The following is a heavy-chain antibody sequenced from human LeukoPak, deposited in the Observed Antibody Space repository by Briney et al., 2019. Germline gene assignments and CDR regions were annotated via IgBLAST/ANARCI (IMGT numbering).Heavy chain of an antibody. CDR3: AKQPQGTDILMSYFDY. D-gene: IGHD5-18*01. CDR2: ISGSGGST. Sequence: GGSLRLSCAASGFTFSGYAMSWVRQAPGKGLEWVSAISGSGGSTYYADSVKGRFTISRDNSKNTLYLQMNSLRAGDTAVYYCAKQPQGTDILMSYFDYWGEGTLVTVSS. V-gene: IGHV3-23*01. CDR1: GFTFSGYA. J-gene: IGHJ4*02.